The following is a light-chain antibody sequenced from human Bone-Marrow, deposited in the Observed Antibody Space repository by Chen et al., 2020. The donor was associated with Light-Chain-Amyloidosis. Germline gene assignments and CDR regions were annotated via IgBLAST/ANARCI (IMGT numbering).Light chain of an antibody. CDR1: DLPTKY. CDR3: QSADSSGTYEVI. CDR2: RDT. Sequence: SYELPPPPSVSVSPGQTARLTCSGDDLPTKYAYWYQQKPGQAPVLVIHRDTERPSGISVRFSGSSSGTTATLTISGVQAEDEADYHCQSADSSGTYEVIFGGGTKLTVL. J-gene: IGLJ2*01. V-gene: IGLV3-25*03.